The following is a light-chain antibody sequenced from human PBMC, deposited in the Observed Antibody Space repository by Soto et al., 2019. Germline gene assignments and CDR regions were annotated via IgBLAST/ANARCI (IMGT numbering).Light chain of an antibody. V-gene: IGKV3D-15*01. J-gene: IGKJ4*01. Sequence: ETGITQSPGTLSVSPGERATLSCRASQSVSINLAWYQQKPGQAPRLLIYDASTRATGIPARFSGSGSGTEFTLTISSLQSKDFAVYYCQQYNNWHPLTFGGGTKVDI. CDR2: DAS. CDR1: QSVSIN. CDR3: QQYNNWHPLT.